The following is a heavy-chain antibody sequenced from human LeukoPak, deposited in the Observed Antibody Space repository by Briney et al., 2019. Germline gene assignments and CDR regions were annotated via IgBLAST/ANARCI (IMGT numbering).Heavy chain of an antibody. V-gene: IGHV3-21*01. J-gene: IGHJ4*02. Sequence: PGGSLRLSCAASGFTFSSYSMNWVRQAPGKGLEWVSSISSDSNYIFYADSVKGRFTISRDNAKNSLSLQLNSLRAEDTAVYYCARTTSFDYWGQGTLVTVSS. CDR3: ARTTSFDY. CDR1: GFTFSSYS. CDR2: ISSDSNYI. D-gene: IGHD1-1*01.